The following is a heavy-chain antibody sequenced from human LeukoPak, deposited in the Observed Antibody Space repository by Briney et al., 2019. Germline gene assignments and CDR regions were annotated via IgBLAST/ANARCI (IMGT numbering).Heavy chain of an antibody. CDR1: GFTFSSYS. V-gene: IGHV3-21*01. Sequence: GGSLRLSCAASGFTFSSYSMNWVRQARGKGLEWVSSISSSSSYLFYADSVKGRFTISRDNAKNSLYLQMNSLRAEDTAVYYCARSPTPYDILTGPHYFDYWDQGTLVTVSS. CDR2: ISSSSSYL. D-gene: IGHD3-9*01. J-gene: IGHJ4*02. CDR3: ARSPTPYDILTGPHYFDY.